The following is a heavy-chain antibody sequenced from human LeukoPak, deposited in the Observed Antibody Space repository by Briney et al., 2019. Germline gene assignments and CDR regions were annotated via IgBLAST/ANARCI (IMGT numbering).Heavy chain of an antibody. D-gene: IGHD2-2*01. Sequence: SETLSLTCSVSGVSISNSSYYWGWIRQPPGKRLEWIGSIYYSGSTYYNPSLKSRVTKSLDTSKNQFSLRLRSVTAADTAVYYCASSLGDIVVDYWGQGTLVTVSS. CDR2: IYYSGST. J-gene: IGHJ4*02. CDR3: ASSLGDIVVDY. V-gene: IGHV4-39*01. CDR1: GVSISNSSYY.